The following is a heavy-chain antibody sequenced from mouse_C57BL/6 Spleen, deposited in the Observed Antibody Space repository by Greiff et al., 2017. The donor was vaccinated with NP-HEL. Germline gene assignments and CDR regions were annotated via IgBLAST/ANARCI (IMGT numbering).Heavy chain of an antibody. V-gene: IGHV14-1*01. CDR2: IDPEDGDT. CDR3: TTPPSTMVTTGFAY. J-gene: IGHJ3*01. CDR1: GFNIKDYY. D-gene: IGHD2-2*01. Sequence: EVQLQQSGAELVRPGASVKLSCTASGFNIKDYYMHWVKQRPEQGLEWIGRIDPEDGDTEYAPKFQGKATMTADTSSNTAYLQLSSLTSEDTAVYYCTTPPSTMVTTGFAYWGQGTLVTVSA.